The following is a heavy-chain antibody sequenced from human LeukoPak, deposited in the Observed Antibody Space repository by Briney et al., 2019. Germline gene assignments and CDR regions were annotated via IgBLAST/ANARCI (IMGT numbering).Heavy chain of an antibody. Sequence: TGGSLRLSCAASGFIFSNYWMNWVRQAAGKGLEWVANIKEDGSEKYYVDSVKGRFTISRDNAKNSLYLQMNSLRAEDTAVYYCATWGSSWCYDYWGQGTLVTVSS. CDR1: GFIFSNYW. D-gene: IGHD6-13*01. CDR3: ATWGSSWCYDY. CDR2: IKEDGSEK. V-gene: IGHV3-7*01. J-gene: IGHJ4*02.